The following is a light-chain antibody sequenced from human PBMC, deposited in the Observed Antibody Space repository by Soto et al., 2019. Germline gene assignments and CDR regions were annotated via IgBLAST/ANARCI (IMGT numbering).Light chain of an antibody. CDR1: QGIRND. CDR2: AAS. V-gene: IGKV1-6*01. CDR3: LQDYHYPRT. J-gene: IGKJ1*01. Sequence: AIQMTQSPSSLSASVGDRVTITCRASQGIRNDLGWYQQKPGKAPKLLIYAASSLQSGVPSRFSGSGSGTDFTHTFSSLQPEDFATYYCLQDYHYPRTFGQGTKVEIK.